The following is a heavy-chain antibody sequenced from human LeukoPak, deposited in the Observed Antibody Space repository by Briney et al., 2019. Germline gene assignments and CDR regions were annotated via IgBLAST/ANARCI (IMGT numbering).Heavy chain of an antibody. CDR3: EGYSGSYYGPYLDY. J-gene: IGHJ4*02. CDR1: GFTFSSYG. V-gene: IGHV3-30*03. D-gene: IGHD1-26*01. CDR2: ISKDAKSN. Sequence: GGSLRLSCATSGFTFSSYGMHWVRQVPGKGLEWVAVISKDAKSNYHVDSVKGRFTISRDNSKNTLYLQMNSLRVEDTAVYYCEGYSGSYYGPYLDYWGQGTLVTVSS.